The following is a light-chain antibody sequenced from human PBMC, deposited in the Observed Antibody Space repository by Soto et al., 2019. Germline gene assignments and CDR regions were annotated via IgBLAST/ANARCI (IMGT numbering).Light chain of an antibody. V-gene: IGKV3-11*01. CDR3: QQRSNWSPTWT. Sequence: EIVLTQSPATLSLSPGERATLSCRASQSVSRYLAWYQHKPGQAPRLLIYDASKRATGIPARFSGSGSGTDVTLTLSSLEPEDFAVYYCQQRSNWSPTWTFGQGTRVEIK. J-gene: IGKJ1*01. CDR2: DAS. CDR1: QSVSRY.